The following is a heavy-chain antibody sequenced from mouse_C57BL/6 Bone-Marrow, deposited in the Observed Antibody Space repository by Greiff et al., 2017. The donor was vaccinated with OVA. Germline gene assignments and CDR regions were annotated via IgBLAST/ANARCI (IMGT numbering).Heavy chain of an antibody. CDR2: IDPENGDT. V-gene: IGHV14-4*01. Sequence: VQLQQSGAELVRPGASVKLSCTASGFNIKDDYMHWVKQRPEQGLEWIGWIDPENGDTEYASKFQGKANITADTSSNTAYLQLSRLTSEETAVYYGTTRAYYSIVYAMDYWGQGTLVTVSA. CDR1: GFNIKDDY. D-gene: IGHD2-5*01. J-gene: IGHJ4*01. CDR3: TTRAYYSIVYAMDY.